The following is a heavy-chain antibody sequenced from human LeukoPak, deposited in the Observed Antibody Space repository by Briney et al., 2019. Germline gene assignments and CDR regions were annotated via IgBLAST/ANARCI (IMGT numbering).Heavy chain of an antibody. V-gene: IGHV3-30*18. CDR1: GYTFTGYY. Sequence: SCKASGYTFTGYYMHWVRQAPGKGLEWVAVISYDGSNKYYADSVKGRFTISRDNSKNTLYLQMNSLRAEDTAVYYCAKAFYDILTGFPNWGQGTLVTVSS. CDR3: AKAFYDILTGFPN. J-gene: IGHJ4*02. D-gene: IGHD3-9*01. CDR2: ISYDGSNK.